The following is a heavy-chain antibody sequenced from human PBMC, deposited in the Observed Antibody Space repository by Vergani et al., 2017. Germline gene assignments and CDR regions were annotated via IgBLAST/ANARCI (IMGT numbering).Heavy chain of an antibody. D-gene: IGHD3-16*01. CDR3: AKDVPGIGANAFDI. V-gene: IGHV3-66*01. Sequence: EVQLVESGGGLVQPGGSLRLSCAASGFTVSSNYMSWVRQAPGKGLEWVSVIYSGGSTYYADSVKGRFTISRDNSKNTLYLQMNSLRAEDTAVYYCAKDVPGIGANAFDIWGQGTMVTVSS. J-gene: IGHJ3*02. CDR1: GFTVSSNY. CDR2: IYSGGST.